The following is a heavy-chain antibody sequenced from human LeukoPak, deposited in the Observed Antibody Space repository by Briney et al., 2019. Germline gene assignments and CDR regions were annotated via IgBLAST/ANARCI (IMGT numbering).Heavy chain of an antibody. J-gene: IGHJ4*02. Sequence: GGSLRLSCAASGFTFSSYSMNWVRQAPGKGLEWVSSISSSSSYIYYADSVEGRFTISRDNAKNSLYLQMNSLRAEDTAVYYCARMEGDYFDYWGQGTLDTVSS. D-gene: IGHD3-3*01. CDR1: GFTFSSYS. CDR3: ARMEGDYFDY. CDR2: ISSSSSYI. V-gene: IGHV3-21*01.